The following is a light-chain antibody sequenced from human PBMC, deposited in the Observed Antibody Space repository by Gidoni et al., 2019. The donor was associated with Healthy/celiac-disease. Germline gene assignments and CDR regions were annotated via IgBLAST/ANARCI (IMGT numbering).Light chain of an antibody. CDR2: LGS. CDR3: MQALQTPPT. J-gene: IGKJ4*01. Sequence: DIVMTQSPLPLPVTPGEPASISCRSSQSLLHSNGYNYLDWYLQKPGQPPQLLIYLGSNRASGVPDRFSGSGSGTDFTLKISRVEAEDVGVYYCMQALQTPPTFGGGTKVEIK. CDR1: QSLLHSNGYNY. V-gene: IGKV2-28*01.